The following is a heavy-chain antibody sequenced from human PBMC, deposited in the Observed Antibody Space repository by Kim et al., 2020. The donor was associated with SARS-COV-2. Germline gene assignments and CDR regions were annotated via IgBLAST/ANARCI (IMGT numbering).Heavy chain of an antibody. CDR1: GFRFDDAA. V-gene: IGHV3-9*01. CDR3: AKGAGTNWRFFEN. D-gene: IGHD1-1*01. CDR2: ISWNSVCV. J-gene: IGHJ4*02. Sequence: GGSLRLSCAASGFRFDDAAMHWVRQTPQKGLEWVSGISWNSVCVGYAESVKGRFAISRDNDNKSVFLQMNNLRGDDTAFYYCAKGAGTNWRFFENWGQGILVTVSS.